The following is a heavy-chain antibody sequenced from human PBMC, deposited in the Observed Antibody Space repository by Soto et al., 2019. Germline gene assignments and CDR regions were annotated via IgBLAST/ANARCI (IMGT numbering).Heavy chain of an antibody. J-gene: IGHJ5*02. D-gene: IGHD6-13*01. V-gene: IGHV4-4*02. CDR3: ASKEHSSWAYNWFDP. CDR2: IYHSGST. CDR1: GGSISSSNW. Sequence: QVQLQESGPGLVKPSGTLSLTCAVSGGSISSSNWWSWVRQPPGKGLEWIGEIYHSGSTNYNPSLKSRGTISVDKFKNQFSLKLSSVTAADTAVYYCASKEHSSWAYNWFDPWGQGTLVTVSS.